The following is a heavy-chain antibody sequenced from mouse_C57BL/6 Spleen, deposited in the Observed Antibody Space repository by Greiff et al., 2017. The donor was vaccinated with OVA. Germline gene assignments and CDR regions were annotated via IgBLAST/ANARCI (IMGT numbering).Heavy chain of an antibody. Sequence: QVQLQQSGPGLVQPSPSLSITCTVSGFSLTSYGVHWVRQSPGQGLEWLGVIWRGGSTDYNAAFISRLSISKDNSKSHVFFKMNSLQADDTAIYYCARNLGSSYGYFDVWGTGTTVTVSS. V-gene: IGHV2-2*01. CDR3: ARNLGSSYGYFDV. D-gene: IGHD1-1*01. CDR1: GFSLTSYG. J-gene: IGHJ1*03. CDR2: IWRGGST.